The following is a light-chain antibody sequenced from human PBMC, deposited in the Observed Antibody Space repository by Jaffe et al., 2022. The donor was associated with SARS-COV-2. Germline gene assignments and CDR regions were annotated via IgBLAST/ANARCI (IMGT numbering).Light chain of an antibody. CDR1: QSVSSN. V-gene: IGKV3-15*01. Sequence: EIVMTQSPATLSVSPGDRATLSCRASQSVSSNLAWYQQKPGQAPRLLIYGASTRATGIPARFSGSGSETEFALTISSLQSEDFAVYFCQQYKSWPLTFGGGTKVEIK. J-gene: IGKJ4*01. CDR3: QQYKSWPLT. CDR2: GAS.